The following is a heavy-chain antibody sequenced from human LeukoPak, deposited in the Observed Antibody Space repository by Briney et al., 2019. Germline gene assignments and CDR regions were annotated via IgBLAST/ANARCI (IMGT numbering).Heavy chain of an antibody. V-gene: IGHV1-18*01. CDR3: ARDLKRFLEWLLPDYYYYYMDV. CDR1: GYTFTSYG. D-gene: IGHD3-3*01. CDR2: ISAYNGNT. Sequence: ASVKVSCKASGYTFTSYGISWVRQAPGQGIEWMGWISAYNGNTNYAQKLQGRVTMTTDTSTSTAYMELRSLRSDDTAVYYCARDLKRFLEWLLPDYYYYYMDVWGKGTTVTVSS. J-gene: IGHJ6*03.